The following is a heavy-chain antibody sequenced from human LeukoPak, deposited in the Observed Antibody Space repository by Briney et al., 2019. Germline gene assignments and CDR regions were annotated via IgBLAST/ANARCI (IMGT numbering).Heavy chain of an antibody. CDR3: ARHSGYSYNYGMDV. Sequence: PSETLSLTCTVSGGSISSYYWSWIRQPPGKGLEWIGYIYYSGSTNYNPSLKSRVTISVDTSKNQFSLKLSSVTAADTAVYYCARHSGYSYNYGMDVWGQGTTVTVSS. CDR2: IYYSGST. J-gene: IGHJ6*02. V-gene: IGHV4-59*08. CDR1: GGSISSYY. D-gene: IGHD5-18*01.